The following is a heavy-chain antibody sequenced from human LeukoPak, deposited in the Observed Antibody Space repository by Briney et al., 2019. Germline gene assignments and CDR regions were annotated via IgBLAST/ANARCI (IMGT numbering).Heavy chain of an antibody. V-gene: IGHV4-31*03. J-gene: IGHJ4*02. Sequence: SETLSLTRTVSGGSITSGGYYWSWIRQHPGTGLEWIGYIYSSGDTYYNPSLKSRITILLDTSKNQFSLTLSSVTAADTAVYYCVGDGNYVDYWGQGTLVTVSS. CDR1: GGSITSGGYY. CDR2: IYSSGDT. CDR3: VGDGNYVDY.